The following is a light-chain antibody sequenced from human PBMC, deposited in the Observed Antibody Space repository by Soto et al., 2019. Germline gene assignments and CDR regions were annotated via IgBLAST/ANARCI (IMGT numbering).Light chain of an antibody. CDR3: QQYNNWPFT. CDR1: QSISSN. CDR2: GAS. J-gene: IGKJ3*01. Sequence: ERVMTQSPATLSVSPGERATLSCRASQSISSNLAWYQQKPGQAPRLLIYGASTRATGIPARFSGSGSGTEFTLTISSLQSEAFAVYYCQQYNNWPFTFGPGTKVAIK. V-gene: IGKV3-15*01.